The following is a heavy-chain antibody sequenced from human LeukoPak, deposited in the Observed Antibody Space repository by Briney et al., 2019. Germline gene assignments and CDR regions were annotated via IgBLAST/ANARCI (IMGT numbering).Heavy chain of an antibody. D-gene: IGHD4-11*01. CDR2: IYHTGNI. Sequence: SETLSLTCAVSGASITSYYWTWIRQPPGKGLEWIGYIYHTGNIKYNPSLNSRVTISVDKSKNQFSLKLSSVTAADTAVYYCARRLSNPYYYYMDVWGKGTTVTVSS. CDR3: ARRLSNPYYYYMDV. J-gene: IGHJ6*03. CDR1: GASITSYY. V-gene: IGHV4-59*12.